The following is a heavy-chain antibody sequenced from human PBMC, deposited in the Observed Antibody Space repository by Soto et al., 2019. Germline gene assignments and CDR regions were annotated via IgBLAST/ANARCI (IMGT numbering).Heavy chain of an antibody. CDR2: MNPNSGNT. D-gene: IGHD3-10*01. Sequence: VASLKGSCKASGCTFTSYYINCVRQATGQGLEWMGWMNPNSGNTGYAQKFQGRVTMTRNTSISTAYMELSSLRSEDTAVYYCARFGVTHDAFDIWGQGTMVTVSS. J-gene: IGHJ3*02. V-gene: IGHV1-8*01. CDR3: ARFGVTHDAFDI. CDR1: GCTFTSYY.